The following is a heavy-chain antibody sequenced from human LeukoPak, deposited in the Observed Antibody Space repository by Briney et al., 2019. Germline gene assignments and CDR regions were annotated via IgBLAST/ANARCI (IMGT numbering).Heavy chain of an antibody. Sequence: ASVKVSCKASGYIFTGYYMHWVRQAPGQGLEWMGWINPNSGDTNYAQKFQGRVTMTRDTSISTAYMELSRLRSDDTAVYYCARDRPPFYSSGWYKNYMDVWGKGTTVTVSS. V-gene: IGHV1-2*02. CDR3: ARDRPPFYSSGWYKNYMDV. CDR2: INPNSGDT. CDR1: GYIFTGYY. D-gene: IGHD6-13*01. J-gene: IGHJ6*03.